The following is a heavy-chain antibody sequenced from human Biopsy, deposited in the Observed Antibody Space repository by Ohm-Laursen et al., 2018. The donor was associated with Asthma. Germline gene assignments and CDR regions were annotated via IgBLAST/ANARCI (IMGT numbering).Heavy chain of an antibody. V-gene: IGHV1-24*01. Sequence: ASVKVSCKISGYSLTDLSMHWVRQAPGQGLEWMGGHDHEVGGTVNARRFQGRVTMTEDTSTDTAYMELSSLSSDDTAVYYCASDFPKDYVRYNFQFRGQGTLVTVSS. CDR1: GYSLTDLS. CDR2: HDHEVGGT. CDR3: ASDFPKDYVRYNFQF. D-gene: IGHD2/OR15-2a*01. J-gene: IGHJ4*02.